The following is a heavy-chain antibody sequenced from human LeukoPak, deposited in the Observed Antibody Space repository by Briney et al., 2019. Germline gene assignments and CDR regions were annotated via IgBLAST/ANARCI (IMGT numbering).Heavy chain of an antibody. CDR1: GDSINSYY. CDR2: IYYSGST. Sequence: SETLSLTCTVSGDSINSYYWSWIRQPPGKGLEGIGYIYYSGSTKYNPSIKSRVTISVDTSKTQFSLKLSSVTAADTAVYYCARSLRGYRFATDYWGQGTLVTVSS. J-gene: IGHJ4*02. D-gene: IGHD5-18*01. V-gene: IGHV4-59*08. CDR3: ARSLRGYRFATDY.